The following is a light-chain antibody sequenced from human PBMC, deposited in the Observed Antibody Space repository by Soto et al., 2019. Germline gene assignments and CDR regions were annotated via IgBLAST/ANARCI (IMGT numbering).Light chain of an antibody. CDR1: QSISSY. V-gene: IGKV1-39*01. J-gene: IGKJ1*01. Sequence: DIQMTQSPSSLSASVGDRVTITCRASQSISSYLNWYQQNPGRPPKLLIYAASTLQSGVPSRFSGSGSGTDFTLTISSLQPEDFATYYCQQGYGTTWTFGQGTKVDIK. CDR3: QQGYGTTWT. CDR2: AAS.